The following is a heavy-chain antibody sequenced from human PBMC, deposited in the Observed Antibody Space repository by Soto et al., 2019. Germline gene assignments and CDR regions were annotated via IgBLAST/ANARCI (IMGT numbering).Heavy chain of an antibody. J-gene: IGHJ5*02. Sequence: GESLKISCTGFGYTFTTFWISWVRQMPGKGLEWLGRVDPRDSYVTYNPSFEGHVTISADKSISTAYLQWGSLKASDAAMYFCARIYCTTTTCDSWFDPWGQGTLVTVSS. CDR1: GYTFTTFW. V-gene: IGHV5-10-1*01. CDR3: ARIYCTTTTCDSWFDP. D-gene: IGHD2-8*01. CDR2: VDPRDSYV.